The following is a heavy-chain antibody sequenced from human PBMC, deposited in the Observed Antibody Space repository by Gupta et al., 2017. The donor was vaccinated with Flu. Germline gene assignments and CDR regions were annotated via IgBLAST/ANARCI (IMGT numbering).Heavy chain of an antibody. CDR1: GFTFDDFG. CDR2: INWNGVVT. D-gene: IGHD1-20*01. Sequence: DVQLVQSGGEMVRPGGSLRLSCAASGFTFDDFGMNWVRLVPGKGLQWVGGINWNGVVTGYRVSGRGRFTISRDNGKESLYLQLNDLRVDDTAIYYCLRWARITGNGNFDFWGRGTQVIVSS. V-gene: IGHV3-20*04. CDR3: LRWARITGNGNFDF. J-gene: IGHJ2*01.